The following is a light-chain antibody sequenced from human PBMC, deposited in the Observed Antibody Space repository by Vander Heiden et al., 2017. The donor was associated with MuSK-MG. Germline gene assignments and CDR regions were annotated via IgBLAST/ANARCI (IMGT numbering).Light chain of an antibody. CDR1: QSVVTC. CDR2: DAS. CDR3: QQRSCCPFT. V-gene: IGKV3-11*01. J-gene: IGKJ2*01. Sequence: GLPQSPTTLSVSAGERVTITCRASQSVVTCLAWFQQRPGQAPRLLIYDASTRATGVPARFSGSGSGTDFTLTISSLEPEDFAVYYCQQRSCCPFTFGRGTKVEIK.